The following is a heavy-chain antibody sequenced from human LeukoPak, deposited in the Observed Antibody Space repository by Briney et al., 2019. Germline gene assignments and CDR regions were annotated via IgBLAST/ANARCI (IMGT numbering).Heavy chain of an antibody. V-gene: IGHV3-53*01. CDR1: GFTVSSNY. CDR3: ARDDHSSSWYAAFDI. J-gene: IGHJ3*02. CDR2: IYSGGSI. Sequence: GGSLRLSCAASGFTVSSNYMSWVRQAPGKGLEWVSVIYSGGSIYYADSVKGRFTFSRDNSKNTLYLQMNSLRAEDTAVYYCARDDHSSSWYAAFDIWGQGTMVTVSS. D-gene: IGHD6-13*01.